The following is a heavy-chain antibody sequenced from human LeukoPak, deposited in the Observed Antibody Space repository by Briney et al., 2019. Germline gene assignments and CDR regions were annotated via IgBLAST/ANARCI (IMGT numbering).Heavy chain of an antibody. V-gene: IGHV3-23*01. D-gene: IGHD6-13*01. Sequence: GGSLRLSCAASGFTFSTYAMSWVRQARGRGLEWVSTISGSGGSSYYADSVKGRFSISRDNSKNTLDLQMNSLRAEDTAVYYCAKGIPATGTAVRGYFDYWGQGTLVTVSS. CDR2: ISGSGGSS. CDR3: AKGIPATGTAVRGYFDY. CDR1: GFTFSTYA. J-gene: IGHJ4*02.